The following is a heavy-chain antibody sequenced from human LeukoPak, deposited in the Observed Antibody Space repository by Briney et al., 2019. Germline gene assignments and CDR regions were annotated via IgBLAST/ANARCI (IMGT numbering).Heavy chain of an antibody. CDR1: GGSLSDYY. Sequence: PSETLSLTCAVYGGSLSDYYWSWIRQSPGKGLEWIGEISHRGRTYYNLSLKSRVTISIDTSKNQFSLKVSSVTAADTAVYYCASNSFDYYGSGSYSVDYWGQGTLVTVSS. D-gene: IGHD3-10*01. V-gene: IGHV4-34*01. CDR3: ASNSFDYYGSGSYSVDY. J-gene: IGHJ4*02. CDR2: ISHRGRT.